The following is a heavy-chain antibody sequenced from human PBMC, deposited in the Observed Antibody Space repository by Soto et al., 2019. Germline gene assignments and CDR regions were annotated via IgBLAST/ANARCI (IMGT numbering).Heavy chain of an antibody. Sequence: GGSLILSCAASGFTFYYYTMHWVRQAPGKGLEWVSLISWYDGSNKYCADSVKGRFTISRDNSKNTLYLQMNSLRAEDTAVYYCARVAAAGINPEPFDYWGQGTLVTVSS. J-gene: IGHJ4*02. V-gene: IGHV3-33*08. CDR3: ARVAAAGINPEPFDY. CDR2: ISWYDGSNK. CDR1: GFTFYYYT. D-gene: IGHD6-13*01.